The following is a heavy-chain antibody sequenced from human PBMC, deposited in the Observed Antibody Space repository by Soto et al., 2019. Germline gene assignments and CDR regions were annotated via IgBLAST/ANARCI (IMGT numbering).Heavy chain of an antibody. J-gene: IGHJ6*02. V-gene: IGHV4-39*07. CDR2: VYYSGNN. CDR1: GGSITSSSYY. CDR3: ARSPKGLRYFDWLNGYAPEYYYYGMDV. Sequence: SETLSLTCTVSGGSITSSSYYWDWIRQPPGKGLEWIGNVYYSGNNHYNPSLNSRVTISVDTSKNQFSLKLSSVTAADTAVYYCARSPKGLRYFDWLNGYAPEYYYYGMDVWGQGTTVTVSS. D-gene: IGHD3-9*01.